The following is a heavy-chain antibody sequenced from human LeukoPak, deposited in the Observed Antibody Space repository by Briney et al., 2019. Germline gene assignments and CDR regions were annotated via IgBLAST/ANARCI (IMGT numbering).Heavy chain of an antibody. V-gene: IGHV1-46*01. J-gene: IGHJ6*02. CDR3: ASDGASGSYYSYGMDV. Sequence: ASVKVSCKASGYTFTSYYMHWVRQAPGQGLEWMGIINPSGGSTSYAQKFQGRVTMTRDTSTSTVYMELSSLRSEDTAVYYCASDGASGSYYSYGMDVWGQGTTVTVSS. CDR2: INPSGGST. CDR1: GYTFTSYY. D-gene: IGHD3-10*01.